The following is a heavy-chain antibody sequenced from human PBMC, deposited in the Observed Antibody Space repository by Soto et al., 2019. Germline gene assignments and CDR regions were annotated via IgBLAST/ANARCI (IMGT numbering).Heavy chain of an antibody. D-gene: IGHD3-9*01. Sequence: GASVKVSCKASGYTFTGYYMHWVRQAPGQGLEWMGWINPNSGGTNYAQKFQGWVTMTRDTSISTAYMELSRLRSDDTAVYYCARGDILTGYYNKWFDPWGQGTLVTVSS. CDR1: GYTFTGYY. J-gene: IGHJ5*02. V-gene: IGHV1-2*04. CDR2: INPNSGGT. CDR3: ARGDILTGYYNKWFDP.